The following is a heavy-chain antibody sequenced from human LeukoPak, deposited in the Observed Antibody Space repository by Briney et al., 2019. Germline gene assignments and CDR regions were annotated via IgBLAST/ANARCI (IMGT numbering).Heavy chain of an antibody. CDR1: GFTFSSYA. CDR3: ARYVVTTKNYYYYYYMDV. Sequence: GGSLRLSCAASGFTFSSYAMSWVRQAPGKGLEWVSAISGSGGSTYYADSVKGRFTISRDNAKNSLYLQMNGLRAEDTAVYYCARYVVTTKNYYYYYYMDVWGKGTTVTISS. V-gene: IGHV3-23*01. J-gene: IGHJ6*03. CDR2: ISGSGGST. D-gene: IGHD2-21*02.